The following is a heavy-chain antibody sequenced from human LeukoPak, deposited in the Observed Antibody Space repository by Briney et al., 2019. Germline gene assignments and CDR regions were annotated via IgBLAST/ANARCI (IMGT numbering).Heavy chain of an antibody. D-gene: IGHD3-22*01. Sequence: GGSLRLSCAASGFTFSSYWMSWVRQAPGKWLEWVANIKQDGSEKYYVDSVKGRFTISRDNAKNSLYLQMNSLRAEDTAVYYCARDQRGSGYPFDYWGQGTLVTVSS. J-gene: IGHJ4*02. CDR3: ARDQRGSGYPFDY. V-gene: IGHV3-7*01. CDR2: IKQDGSEK. CDR1: GFTFSSYW.